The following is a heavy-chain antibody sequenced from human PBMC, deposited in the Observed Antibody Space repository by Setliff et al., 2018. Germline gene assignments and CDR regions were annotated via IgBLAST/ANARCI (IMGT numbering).Heavy chain of an antibody. J-gene: IGHJ4*02. CDR1: GYIFSTYG. D-gene: IGHD6-19*01. CDR2: ISANNGHT. CDR3: ARVASGWWWFDY. Sequence: GASVKVSCKASGYIFSTYGITWVRQAPGQGLEWMGWISANNGHTKYVQKFQGRVTMTTDTSTATAYMELRGLRSDDTAVYYCARVASGWWWFDYWGQGTLVTVSS. V-gene: IGHV1-18*01.